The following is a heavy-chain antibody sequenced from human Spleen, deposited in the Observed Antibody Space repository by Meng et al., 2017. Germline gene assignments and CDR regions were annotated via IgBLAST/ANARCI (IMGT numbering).Heavy chain of an antibody. V-gene: IGHV4-38-2*02. J-gene: IGHJ3*02. CDR3: AREIFTSGDRAGAFDI. CDR1: GYSISSGYY. CDR2: IYHSGST. D-gene: IGHD2-15*01. Sequence: SETLSLTCTVSGYSISSGYYWGWIRQPPGKGLEWIGSIYHSGSTYYNPSLKSRVTISIDTSENEFSLKLTSVTAADTALYYCAREIFTSGDRAGAFDIWGPGTMVTVSS.